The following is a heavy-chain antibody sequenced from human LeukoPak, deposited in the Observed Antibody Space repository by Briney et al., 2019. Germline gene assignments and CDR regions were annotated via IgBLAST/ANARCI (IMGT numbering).Heavy chain of an antibody. V-gene: IGHV1-18*01. CDR2: NSAYNGDT. CDR3: ARDPTNTSGRYAHFDY. CDR1: GFTLTRYG. J-gene: IGHJ4*02. Sequence: GASVKVSCKASGFTLTRYGITWVRQAPGQGLEWMGWNSAYNGDTNYAQRLQGRVTMTRDTSTSTVYMELRSLSSDDTAVYYCARDPTNTSGRYAHFDYWGQGTLVTVSS. D-gene: IGHD6-19*01.